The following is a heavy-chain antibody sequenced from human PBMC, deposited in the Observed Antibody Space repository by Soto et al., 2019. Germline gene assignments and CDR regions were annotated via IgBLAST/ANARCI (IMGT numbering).Heavy chain of an antibody. D-gene: IGHD3-10*01. CDR1: GFTFYNSW. V-gene: IGHV3-74*01. CDR3: ALFSAG. CDR2: INPDGTTT. Sequence: PGGSLRLSCAASGFTFYNSWMHWVRRAPGKGLVWVSLINPDGTTTSYADSVRGRFTISRDNAKNTLYLQMNSLRAEDTAFYYCALFSAGWGQGTMVTVS. J-gene: IGHJ3*01.